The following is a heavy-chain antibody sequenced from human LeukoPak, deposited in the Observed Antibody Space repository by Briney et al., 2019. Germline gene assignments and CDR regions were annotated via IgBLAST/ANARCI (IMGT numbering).Heavy chain of an antibody. CDR1: GFTFSRYS. J-gene: IGHJ3*02. CDR2: ISSSSSTI. CDR3: ARTYQLLYDDAFDI. Sequence: PGGSLRLSCAVSGFTFSRYSMNWVCQAPGKGLEWVSYISSSSSTIYYADSVKGRFTISRDNAKNSLYLQMNSLRAEDTAMYYCARTYQLLYDDAFDIWGQGTMVTVSS. D-gene: IGHD2-2*02. V-gene: IGHV3-48*01.